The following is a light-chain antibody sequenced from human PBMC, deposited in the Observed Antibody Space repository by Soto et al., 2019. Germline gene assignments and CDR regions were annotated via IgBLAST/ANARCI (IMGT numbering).Light chain of an antibody. Sequence: QSALTQPASVSGSPGQSITISCTGTSSDVGSYNLVSWYQQHPGKAPKVIICEGSKWPSGVSNRFSGSKSGNTASLTISGLQAEDEADYYCCSYAGSTTLYVFGTGTKVTVL. CDR2: EGS. V-gene: IGLV2-23*01. CDR1: SSDVGSYNL. CDR3: CSYAGSTTLYV. J-gene: IGLJ1*01.